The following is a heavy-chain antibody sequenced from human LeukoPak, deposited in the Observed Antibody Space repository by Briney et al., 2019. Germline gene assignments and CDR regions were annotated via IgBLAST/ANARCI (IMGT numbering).Heavy chain of an antibody. CDR3: AKDRANTAMGLYYCYGMDV. V-gene: IGHV3-9*01. J-gene: IGHJ6*02. CDR2: ISWNSGSI. Sequence: GRSLRLSCAASGFTFDDYAMHWVRQAPGKGLEWVSGISWNSGSIGYADSVKGRFTISRDNAKNSLYLQMNSLRAEDTALYYCAKDRANTAMGLYYCYGMDVWGQGTTVTVSS. CDR1: GFTFDDYA. D-gene: IGHD5-18*01.